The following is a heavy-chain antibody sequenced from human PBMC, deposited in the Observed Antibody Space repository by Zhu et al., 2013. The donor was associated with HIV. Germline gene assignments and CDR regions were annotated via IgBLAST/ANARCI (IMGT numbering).Heavy chain of an antibody. CDR2: IIPIFGTA. V-gene: IGHV1-69*06. CDR1: GGTFSSYA. D-gene: IGHD3-9*01. J-gene: IGHJ5*02. CDR3: ARSYYDILTGYYTPQRFDP. Sequence: QVQLVQSGAEVKKPGSSVKVSCKASGGTFSSYAISWVRQAPGQGLEWMGGIIPIFGTANYAQKFQGRVTITADKSTSTAYMELSSLRSEDTAVYYCARSYYDILTGYYTPQRFDPWGQGTLVTVSS.